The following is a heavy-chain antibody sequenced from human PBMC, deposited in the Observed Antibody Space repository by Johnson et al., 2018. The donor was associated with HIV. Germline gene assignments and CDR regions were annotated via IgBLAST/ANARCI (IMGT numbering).Heavy chain of an antibody. D-gene: IGHD6-13*01. Sequence: QVQLVESGGGVVQPGRSLRLSCAASGFTFSSYAMHWVRQAPGKGLEWVAVISYDGSNKFYGASVKGRFTISRDNSKNTLNLQMHRLRAEDTAVYYCARSDSSSWYPDLDSFDIWGQGTMVTVSS. CDR1: GFTFSSYA. CDR2: ISYDGSNK. V-gene: IGHV3-30*04. J-gene: IGHJ3*02. CDR3: ARSDSSSWYPDLDSFDI.